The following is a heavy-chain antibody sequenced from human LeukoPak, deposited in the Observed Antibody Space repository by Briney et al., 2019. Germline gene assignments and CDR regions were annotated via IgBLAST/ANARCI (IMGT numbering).Heavy chain of an antibody. Sequence: ASVKLSCKVSGYTLTEFSMHWVRQAPGKGLEWMGGFDPEDGETIYAHKFKGRVTMTRNTSISTAYMELSSLRSEDTAVYYCARGQRHCTSDSCLSYMDVWGKGTTVTVSS. CDR3: ARGQRHCTSDSCLSYMDV. D-gene: IGHD2-2*01. CDR2: FDPEDGET. V-gene: IGHV1-24*01. CDR1: GYTLTEFS. J-gene: IGHJ6*03.